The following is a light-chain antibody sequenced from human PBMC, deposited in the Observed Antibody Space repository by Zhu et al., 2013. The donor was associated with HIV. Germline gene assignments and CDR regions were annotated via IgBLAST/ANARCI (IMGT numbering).Light chain of an antibody. CDR1: QIISTW. CDR2: KAS. Sequence: DVQMTQSPATLSASIGDRVTITCRASQIISTWLAWYQQKPGKAPNLLIYKASTLESGVPSRFSGSGSGTEFTLTISGLQPDDFATYYCQQYYRLCNFGQGTKLEI. J-gene: IGKJ2*02. V-gene: IGKV1-5*03. CDR3: QQYYRLCN.